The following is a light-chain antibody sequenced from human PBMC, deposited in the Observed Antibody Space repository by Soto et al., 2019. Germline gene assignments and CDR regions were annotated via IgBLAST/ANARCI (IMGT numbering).Light chain of an antibody. CDR3: SSYTSSSTWV. J-gene: IGLJ3*02. CDR2: EVS. Sequence: QSALTQPASVSGSPGQSITISCTGTSSDVGGYNYVSWYQQNPGKAPKLMIYEVSNRPSGVSNRFSGSKSGNTASLTISGLQAEDDADYYCSSYTSSSTWVFGGGTQLTVL. V-gene: IGLV2-14*01. CDR1: SSDVGGYNY.